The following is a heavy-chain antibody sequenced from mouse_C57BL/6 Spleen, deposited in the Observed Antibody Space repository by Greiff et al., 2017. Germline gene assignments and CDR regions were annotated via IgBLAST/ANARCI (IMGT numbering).Heavy chain of an antibody. CDR2: INPNNGGT. V-gene: IGHV1-26*01. CDR1: GYTFTDYY. J-gene: IGHJ3*01. CDR3: ARSLYYDTPFAY. Sequence: EVQLQQSGPELVKPGASVKISCKASGYTFTDYYMNWVKQSHGKSLEWIGDINPNNGGTSYNQKFKGKATLTVDKSSSTAYMELRSLTSEDAAVYYCARSLYYDTPFAYWGQGTLVTVSA. D-gene: IGHD1-1*01.